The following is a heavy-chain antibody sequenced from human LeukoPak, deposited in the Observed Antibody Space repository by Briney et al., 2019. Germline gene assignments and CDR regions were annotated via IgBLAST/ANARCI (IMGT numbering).Heavy chain of an antibody. V-gene: IGHV1-18*01. Sequence: RASVKVSCKASGYTFTHSGISWVRQAPGQGLEWVGWISAYSGTTNYTQKLQGRVTMTTETSTRTAYMELSSLRSEDTAVYYCARADSSGWSPYYFDYWGQGTLVTVSS. D-gene: IGHD6-19*01. CDR3: ARADSSGWSPYYFDY. CDR2: ISAYSGTT. J-gene: IGHJ4*02. CDR1: GYTFTHSG.